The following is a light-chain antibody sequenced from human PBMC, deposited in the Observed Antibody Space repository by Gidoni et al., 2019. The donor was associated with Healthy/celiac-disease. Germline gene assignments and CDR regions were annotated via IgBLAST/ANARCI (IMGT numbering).Light chain of an antibody. J-gene: IGKJ5*01. CDR3: QQRSNWPG. Sequence: EIVLTKSPATLSLSPGERATLSCRASQSVSSYLAWYQQKPVQAPRLLIYDASNRATGIPARFSGSGSGTDFTLTISSLEPEDFAVYYCQQRSNWPGFGQGTRLEIK. CDR2: DAS. V-gene: IGKV3-11*01. CDR1: QSVSSY.